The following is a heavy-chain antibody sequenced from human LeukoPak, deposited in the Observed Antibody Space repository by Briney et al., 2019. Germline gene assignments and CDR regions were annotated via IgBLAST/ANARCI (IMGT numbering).Heavy chain of an antibody. J-gene: IGHJ5*02. D-gene: IGHD3-3*01. Sequence: SETLSLTCAVSGGSISSSNWWSWVRQPPGKGLEWIGEIYRSGSTNYNPSLKSRVTISVDKSKNQFSLKLSSVTAADTAVYYCAGGIFGVAQNWFDPWGQGTLVTVSS. CDR2: IYRSGST. CDR1: GGSISSSNW. CDR3: AGGIFGVAQNWFDP. V-gene: IGHV4-4*02.